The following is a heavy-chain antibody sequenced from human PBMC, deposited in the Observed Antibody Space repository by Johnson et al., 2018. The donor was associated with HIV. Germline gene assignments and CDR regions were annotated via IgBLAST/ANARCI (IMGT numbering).Heavy chain of an antibody. CDR1: GFTFHDNG. Sequence: VQLVESGGGVVRPGEYLRLSCAASGFTFHDNGMTWVRQVSGKGLEWVSSINWNGGKTGYADSVKGRFTISRDNDENSLYLQLNSLRAEDTAFYYCSRVSYSGTYWAFDIWGQGIMVTVSS. V-gene: IGHV3-20*04. CDR2: INWNGGKT. CDR3: SRVSYSGTYWAFDI. D-gene: IGHD1-26*01. J-gene: IGHJ3*02.